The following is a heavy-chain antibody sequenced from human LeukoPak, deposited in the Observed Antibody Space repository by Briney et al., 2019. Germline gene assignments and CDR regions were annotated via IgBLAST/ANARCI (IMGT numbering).Heavy chain of an antibody. CDR1: GFTFSSYG. J-gene: IGHJ3*02. D-gene: IGHD2-2*02. V-gene: IGHV3-30*18. CDR2: TSYDGSDK. CDR3: AKEETYNAFDI. Sequence: GGSLRLSCAATGFTFSSYGMHWVRQAPGKRPHLIAVTSYDGSDKYYADSVKGRFTISTDNSKNTLYLQMSSLRAEDTAVYYCAKEETYNAFDIWGQGTMVTVSS.